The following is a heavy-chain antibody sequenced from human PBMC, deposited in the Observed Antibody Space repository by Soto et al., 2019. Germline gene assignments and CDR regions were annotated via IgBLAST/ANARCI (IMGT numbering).Heavy chain of an antibody. CDR2: ISWNSGSI. CDR3: AKSVTKGPILYYNWFVP. D-gene: IGHD2-8*01. V-gene: IGHV3-9*01. Sequence: EVQLVESGGGLVQPGRSLRLSCAASGFTFDDYAMHWVRQAPGKGLEWVSGISWNSGSIGYADSVKGRFTISRDNAKKSLYLQMNSLRAEDTALYYCAKSVTKGPILYYNWFVPWGQGTLVTVSS. CDR1: GFTFDDYA. J-gene: IGHJ5*02.